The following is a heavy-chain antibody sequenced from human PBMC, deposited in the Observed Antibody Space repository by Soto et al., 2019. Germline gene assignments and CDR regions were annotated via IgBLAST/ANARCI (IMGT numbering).Heavy chain of an antibody. J-gene: IGHJ4*02. CDR3: ARDMEYCTNGVCYQRRPIDY. CDR2: ISSSSSYI. D-gene: IGHD2-8*01. V-gene: IGHV3-21*01. CDR1: GFTFSSYS. Sequence: PGGSLRLSCAASGFTFSSYSMNWVRQAPGKGLEWVSSISSSSSYIYYADSVKGRFTISRDNAKNSLYLQMNSLRAEDTAVYYCARDMEYCTNGVCYQRRPIDYWGQGTLVTVSS.